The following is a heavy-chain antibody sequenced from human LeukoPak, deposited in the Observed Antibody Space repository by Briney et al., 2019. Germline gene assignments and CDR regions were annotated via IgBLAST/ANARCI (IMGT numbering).Heavy chain of an antibody. V-gene: IGHV4-59*01. CDR2: IYNSGST. D-gene: IGHD5-24*01. CDR3: ARSNGYNSVVWDC. CDR1: GGSISSYY. J-gene: IGHJ4*02. Sequence: SETLSLTCTVSGGSISSYYWSWIRQPPGKGLEWIGYIYNSGSTNYNLSLKSRVTISVDTSKNQFSLKLSSVTAADTAVYYCARSNGYNSVVWDCWGQGTLVTVSS.